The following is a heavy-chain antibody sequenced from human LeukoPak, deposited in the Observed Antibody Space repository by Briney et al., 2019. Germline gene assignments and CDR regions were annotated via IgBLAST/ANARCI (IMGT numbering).Heavy chain of an antibody. CDR1: GYTFTSYD. CDR2: MNPNSGNT. Sequence: ASVKVSCKASGYTFTSYDINWVRQATGQGLEWMGWMNPNSGNTGYAQKLQGRVTMTTDTSTSTAYMELRSLRSDDTAVYYCARLWFDPPARWFDPWGQGTLVTVSS. J-gene: IGHJ5*02. CDR3: ARLWFDPPARWFDP. D-gene: IGHD3-10*01. V-gene: IGHV1-8*01.